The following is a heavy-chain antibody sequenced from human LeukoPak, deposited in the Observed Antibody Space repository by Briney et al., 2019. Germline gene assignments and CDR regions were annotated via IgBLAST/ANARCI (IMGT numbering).Heavy chain of an antibody. J-gene: IGHJ4*02. CDR1: GGCISSYY. CDR3: AREGYCSSTSCRHSDY. V-gene: IGHV4-4*07. D-gene: IGHD2-2*01. Sequence: SETLSLTCTVSGGCISSYYWSWIRQPAGKGLEWIGRIYTSGSTNYNPSLKSRVTVSVDTSKNQFSLKLSSVTAADTAVYYCAREGYCSSTSCRHSDYWGQGTLVTVSS. CDR2: IYTSGST.